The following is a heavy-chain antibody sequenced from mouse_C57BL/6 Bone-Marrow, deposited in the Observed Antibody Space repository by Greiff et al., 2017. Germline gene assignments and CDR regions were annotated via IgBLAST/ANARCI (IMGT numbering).Heavy chain of an antibody. J-gene: IGHJ4*01. D-gene: IGHD2-10*01. CDR3: ESYYGNCYYAMDY. V-gene: IGHV1-39*01. CDR2: INPNYGTT. CDR1: GYSFTDYN. Sequence: EVKLMESGPELVKPGASVKISCKASGYSFTDYNMNWVKQSNGKSLEWIGVINPNYGTTSYNQKFKGKATLTVDQSSSTAYMQLNSLTSEDSAVYYWESYYGNCYYAMDYWGQGTSVTVSS.